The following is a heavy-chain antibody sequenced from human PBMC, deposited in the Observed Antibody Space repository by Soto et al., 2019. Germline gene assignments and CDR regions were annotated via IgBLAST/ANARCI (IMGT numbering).Heavy chain of an antibody. CDR1: GFTFRSYS. CDR2: ISSSSSYI. J-gene: IGHJ5*02. V-gene: IGHV3-21*01. Sequence: GSLRLSCAASGFTFRSYSRNWVRQAPGKGLEWVSSISSSSSYIYYADSVKGRFTISRDNAKNSLYLQMNSLRAEDTAVYYCARDSMMPYYDFWSGYYTGPVWFDPWGQGTLVTVSS. CDR3: ARDSMMPYYDFWSGYYTGPVWFDP. D-gene: IGHD3-3*01.